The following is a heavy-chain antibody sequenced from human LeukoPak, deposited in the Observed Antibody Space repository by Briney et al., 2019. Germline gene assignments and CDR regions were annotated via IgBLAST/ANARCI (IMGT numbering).Heavy chain of an antibody. CDR3: ARGLEGYYDSSGPLDAFDI. CDR1: GNTFSSYG. J-gene: IGHJ3*02. D-gene: IGHD3-22*01. V-gene: IGHV3-30*02. Sequence: PGGSLRLSCVASGNTFSSYGMHWVRQAPGKGLEWVAFIRFDGGNKYYADSVKGRFTISRDNSKNTLYLQMNSLRAEDTAVYYCARGLEGYYDSSGPLDAFDIWGQGTMVTVSS. CDR2: IRFDGGNK.